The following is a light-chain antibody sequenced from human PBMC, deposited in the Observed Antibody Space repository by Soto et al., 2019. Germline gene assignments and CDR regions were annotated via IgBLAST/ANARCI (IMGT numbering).Light chain of an antibody. CDR3: PQRSKWPIT. Sequence: EIVLTQSPASLSLSPGERATLSCRASQSVDSYLVWYQQKPGQAPRLLIFGSSDRATGIPARFGGSGSGTDFTRPINSLEHEDFAVYYCPQRSKWPITIGQGTRLEIK. CDR1: QSVDSY. V-gene: IGKV3-11*01. CDR2: GSS. J-gene: IGKJ5*01.